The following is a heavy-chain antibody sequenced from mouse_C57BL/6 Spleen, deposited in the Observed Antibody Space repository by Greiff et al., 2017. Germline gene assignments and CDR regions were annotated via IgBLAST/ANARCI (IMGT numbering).Heavy chain of an antibody. Sequence: EVKLMESGGGLVQPGGSLSLSCAASGFTFTDYYMSWVRQPPGKALEWLGFIRNKANGYTTEYSASVKGRFTISRDNSQSILYLQMNARRAEDSATYDCARYEANWDNYYAMDYWGQGTSVTVSS. CDR3: ARYEANWDNYYAMDY. J-gene: IGHJ4*01. D-gene: IGHD4-1*01. V-gene: IGHV7-3*01. CDR2: IRNKANGYTT. CDR1: GFTFTDYY.